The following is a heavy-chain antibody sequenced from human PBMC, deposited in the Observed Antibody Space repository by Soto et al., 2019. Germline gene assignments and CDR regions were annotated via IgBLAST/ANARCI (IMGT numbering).Heavy chain of an antibody. CDR2: INAYNGNT. V-gene: IGHV1-18*04. CDR3: ARVLPPFDP. CDR1: GYTFTSYG. Sequence: XGKVSCKASGYTFTSYGISWVRQAPGQGLEWMGWINAYNGNTNYAQKLQGRVTMTTDTSTSTAYMEMRSLRSDDTAVYYCARVLPPFDPWGQGTLVTVSS. J-gene: IGHJ5*02.